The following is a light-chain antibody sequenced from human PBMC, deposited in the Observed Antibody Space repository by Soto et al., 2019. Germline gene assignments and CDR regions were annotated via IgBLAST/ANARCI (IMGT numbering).Light chain of an antibody. J-gene: IGLJ2*01. CDR2: EVT. CDR3: SSYGGFNNVL. CDR1: SSDVGGYNY. Sequence: QSALTQPPSASGSPGQSVIISCTGTSSDVGGYNYVSWYQQHPGKAPKLIIYEVTKRPSGVPYRFSGSKSGNTASLTVSGLQTEDEADYYCSSYGGFNNVLFGGGTQLTVL. V-gene: IGLV2-8*01.